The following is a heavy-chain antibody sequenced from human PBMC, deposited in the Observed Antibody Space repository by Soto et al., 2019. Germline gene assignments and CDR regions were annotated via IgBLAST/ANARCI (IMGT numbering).Heavy chain of an antibody. CDR3: AGGPPPNWFDP. V-gene: IGHV4-61*01. CDR1: GGSVSSDSYY. Sequence: PSETLSLTCTVSGGSVSSDSYYWSWIRQPPGKGLEWIGFIYYSGTTNYNPSPKSRVMISLDTSKNQFSLKLSSVTAADTAIYYCAGGPPPNWFDPWGQGTLVTVSS. CDR2: IYYSGTT. J-gene: IGHJ5*02.